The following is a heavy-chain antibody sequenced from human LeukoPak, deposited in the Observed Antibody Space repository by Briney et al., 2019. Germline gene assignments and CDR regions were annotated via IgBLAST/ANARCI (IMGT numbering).Heavy chain of an antibody. CDR2: ISGSGGST. CDR3: AAGHGSAVIDY. J-gene: IGHJ4*02. V-gene: IGHV3-23*01. CDR1: GFTFSNYA. D-gene: IGHD3-10*01. Sequence: GGSLRLSCAASGFTFSNYAMSWVRQAPGKGLEWVSAISGSGGSTYYADSVKGRFTISRDNSKNTLYLQMNSLRAEDAAVYYCAAGHGSAVIDYWGQGTLVTVSS.